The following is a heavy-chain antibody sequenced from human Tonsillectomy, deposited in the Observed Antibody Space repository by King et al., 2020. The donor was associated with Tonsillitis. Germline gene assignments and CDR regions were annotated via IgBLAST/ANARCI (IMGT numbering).Heavy chain of an antibody. CDR3: ARQGPYHDIYQPLDC. V-gene: IGHV4-39*01. D-gene: IGHD3-9*01. J-gene: IGHJ4*02. CDR2: INFSGST. Sequence: QLQESGPGLVKPSETLSLTCTVSGGSISSGSCYWGWVRQPPGKGLEWIATINFSGSTYYNPSLKSRATISVATSKNQFSLKLSSVTAADTAIYSCARQGPYHDIYQPLDCWGQGTLVTVSP. CDR1: GGSISSGSCY.